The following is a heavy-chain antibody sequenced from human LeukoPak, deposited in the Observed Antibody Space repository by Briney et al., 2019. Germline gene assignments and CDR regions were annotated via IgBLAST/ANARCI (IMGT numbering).Heavy chain of an antibody. J-gene: IGHJ4*02. CDR1: GFSFNTYW. CDR3: ARAVGRHFDY. Sequence: GGSLRLSCAASGFSFNTYWMHWVRQAPGKGLVWVSRINSDGSNTNYADSVKGRFTISRDNAKNTLYLQMNSLRAEDTAVYYCARAVGRHFDYWGQGTLVTVSS. V-gene: IGHV3-74*01. CDR2: INSDGSNT. D-gene: IGHD1-26*01.